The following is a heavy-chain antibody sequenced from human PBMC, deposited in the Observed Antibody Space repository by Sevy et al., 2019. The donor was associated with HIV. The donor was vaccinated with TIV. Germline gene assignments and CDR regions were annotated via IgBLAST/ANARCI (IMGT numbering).Heavy chain of an antibody. Sequence: GGSLRLSCTVSGFTFSSYSMNWVRQAPGKGLEWVSYISSSSSTIYYADSVRGRFTISRDNAKKSLYLEMSSLRDEDTAIYYCARDGGGWELAYFDYWGQGTLVTVSS. CDR1: GFTFSSYS. D-gene: IGHD1-26*01. V-gene: IGHV3-48*02. CDR2: ISSSSSTI. CDR3: ARDGGGWELAYFDY. J-gene: IGHJ4*02.